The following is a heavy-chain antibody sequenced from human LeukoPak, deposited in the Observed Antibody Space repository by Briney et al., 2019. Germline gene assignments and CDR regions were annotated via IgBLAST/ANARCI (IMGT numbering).Heavy chain of an antibody. CDR2: IHSDGSST. CDR3: ARAKATVTTFFFDY. J-gene: IGHJ4*02. Sequence: GGSLRLSCAASGFTFSSYWLHWVRQAPGKGLVWVSRIHSDGSSTSYADSVKGRFTISRDNAKNTLYLQMKSLRAEDTAVYYCARAKATVTTFFFDYWGQGTLVTVSS. V-gene: IGHV3-74*01. D-gene: IGHD4-17*01. CDR1: GFTFSSYW.